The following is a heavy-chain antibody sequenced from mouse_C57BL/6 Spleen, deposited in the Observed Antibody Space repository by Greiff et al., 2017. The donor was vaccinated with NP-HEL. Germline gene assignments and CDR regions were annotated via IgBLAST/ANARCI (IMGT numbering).Heavy chain of an antibody. J-gene: IGHJ2*01. Sequence: EVQLQESGPGLVKPSQSLSLTCSVTGYSITSGYYWNWIRQFPGNQLEWMGFISYDGSNNYNPSLKNRISITRDTSKNQFFLKLNSVTTEDTATYYCAREGTGDYFDYWGQGTTLTVSS. V-gene: IGHV3-6*01. CDR2: ISYDGSN. CDR1: GYSITSGYY. D-gene: IGHD4-1*01. CDR3: AREGTGDYFDY.